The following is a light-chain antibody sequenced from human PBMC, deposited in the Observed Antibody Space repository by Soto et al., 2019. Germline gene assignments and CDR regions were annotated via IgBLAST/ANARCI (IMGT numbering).Light chain of an antibody. J-gene: IGKJ1*01. CDR3: QQYSTYSWT. CDR1: QTINNR. Sequence: DIQMTQSPSTLSASVGDRVTIPCRASQTINNRLAWYQQKPGKAPKLLIYGVSTLESGVPSRFSGSASGTEFTLTISSLQPDDFATYFCQQYSTYSWTFGQGTKVDIK. V-gene: IGKV1-5*01. CDR2: GVS.